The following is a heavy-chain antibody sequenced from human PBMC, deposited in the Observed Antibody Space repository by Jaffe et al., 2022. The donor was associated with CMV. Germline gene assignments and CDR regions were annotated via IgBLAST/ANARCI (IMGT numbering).Heavy chain of an antibody. J-gene: IGHJ6*02. V-gene: IGHV4-59*01. CDR2: IYYSGST. D-gene: IGHD2-15*01. Sequence: QVQLQESGPGLVKPSETLSLTCTVSGGSISSYYWSWIRQPPGKGLEWIGYIYYSGSTNYNPSLKSRVTISVDTSKNQFSLKLSSVTAADTAVYYCARESRVRQDRVYYYYGMDVWGQGTTVTVSS. CDR3: ARESRVRQDRVYYYYGMDV. CDR1: GGSISSYY.